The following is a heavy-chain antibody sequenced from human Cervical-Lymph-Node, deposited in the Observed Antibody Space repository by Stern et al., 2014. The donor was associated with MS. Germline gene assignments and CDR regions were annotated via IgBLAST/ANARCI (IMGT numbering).Heavy chain of an antibody. CDR2: IYWDDVK. CDR1: GFSLSTRGEV. V-gene: IGHV2-5*02. J-gene: IGHJ3*02. CDR3: AHRRLATLYDAFDI. Sequence: QVTLRESGPTLVKPTQTLTLTCTFSGFSLSTRGEVVGWIRQPPGKALDWLAVIYWDDVKRYSPSLKSRLTITKDTSKNQVVLTVTNMDPVDSATYYCAHRRLATLYDAFDIWGQGTRVTVSS. D-gene: IGHD6-6*01.